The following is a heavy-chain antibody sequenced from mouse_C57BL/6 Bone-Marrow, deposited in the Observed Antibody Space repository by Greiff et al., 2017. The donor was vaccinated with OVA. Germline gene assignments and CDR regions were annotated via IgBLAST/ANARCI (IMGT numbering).Heavy chain of an antibody. CDR3: ARDPLYYYGSSYWYFDV. CDR1: GYTFTSYG. V-gene: IGHV1-81*01. D-gene: IGHD1-1*01. CDR2: IYPRSGNT. J-gene: IGHJ1*03. Sequence: QVQLQQSGAELARPGASVKLSCKASGYTFTSYGISWVKQRTGQGLEWIGEIYPRSGNTYYNEKFKGKATLTADKSSSTAYMELRSLTSEDSAVYFCARDPLYYYGSSYWYFDVWGTGTTVTVSS.